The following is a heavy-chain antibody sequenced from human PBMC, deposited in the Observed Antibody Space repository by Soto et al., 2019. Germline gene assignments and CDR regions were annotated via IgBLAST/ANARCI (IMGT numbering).Heavy chain of an antibody. V-gene: IGHV4-30-2*01. CDR3: ARNDFDILTGYWGRWFDP. D-gene: IGHD3-9*01. CDR1: GGSISSGGYS. Sequence: QLQLQESGSGLVKPSQTLSLTCAVSGGSISSGGYSWSWIRQPPGKGLEWIGYIYHSGSTYYNPSLKIRVTISVDRCKHQFSLKLSSVTAADTAVYYLARNDFDILTGYWGRWFDPWGQGTLVTVSS. CDR2: IYHSGST. J-gene: IGHJ5*02.